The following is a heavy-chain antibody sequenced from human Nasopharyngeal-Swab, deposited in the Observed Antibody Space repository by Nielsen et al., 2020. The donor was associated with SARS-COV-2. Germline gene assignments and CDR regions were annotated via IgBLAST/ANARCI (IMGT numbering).Heavy chain of an antibody. D-gene: IGHD6-13*01. V-gene: IGHV1-2*05. Sequence: ASVKVSCKASGYTFTGYYMHWVRQAPGQGLEWMGRINPNSGGTNYAQKFQGRVTMTRDTSISTAYMELSRLRSDDTVVYYCASEYSSSSDWFDPWGQGTLVTVSS. J-gene: IGHJ5*02. CDR3: ASEYSSSSDWFDP. CDR1: GYTFTGYY. CDR2: INPNSGGT.